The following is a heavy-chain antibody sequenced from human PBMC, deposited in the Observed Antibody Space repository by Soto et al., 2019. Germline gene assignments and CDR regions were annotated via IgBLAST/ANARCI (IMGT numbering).Heavy chain of an antibody. Sequence: EVQLLESGGGLVQPGGSLRLSCAASGFTFSSYAMSWVRQAPGKGLEWVSAISGSGGSTYYADSVKGRFTISRDNSKNTVYLQMNSLSAEDTAVNYCACNRTPFDYWGQGTLVTVSS. D-gene: IGHD4-4*01. CDR3: ACNRTPFDY. V-gene: IGHV3-23*01. J-gene: IGHJ4*02. CDR1: GFTFSSYA. CDR2: ISGSGGST.